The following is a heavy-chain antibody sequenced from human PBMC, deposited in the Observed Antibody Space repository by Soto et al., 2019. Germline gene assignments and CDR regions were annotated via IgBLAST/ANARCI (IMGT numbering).Heavy chain of an antibody. V-gene: IGHV6-1*01. CDR2: TCYRSKWYN. D-gene: IGHD1-26*01. CDR3: ARDRESRYSGSYVQAFDI. J-gene: IGHJ3*02. Sequence: SQTLSLTCAISGDSVSSNSAAWNWIRQSPSRGLEWLGRTCYRSKWYNDYAVSVKSRITINPDTSKNQFSLQLNSVTPEDTAVYYCARDRESRYSGSYVQAFDIWGQGTMVTVSS. CDR1: GDSVSSNSAA.